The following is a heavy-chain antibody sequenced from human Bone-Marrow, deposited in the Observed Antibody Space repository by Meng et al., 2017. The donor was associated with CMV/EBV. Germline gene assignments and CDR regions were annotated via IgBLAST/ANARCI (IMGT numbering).Heavy chain of an antibody. V-gene: IGHV3-23*01. CDR2: ISGSGGST. J-gene: IGHJ6*02. CDR3: AKGLYSSSWYVPRTHYYYYGMDV. Sequence: GESLKISCAASGFTFSSYAMSWVRQAPGKGLEWVSAISGSGGSTYYADSVKGRFTISRDNSKNTLYLQMNSLRAEDTAVYYCAKGLYSSSWYVPRTHYYYYGMDVWGQGTTVTVSS. D-gene: IGHD6-13*01. CDR1: GFTFSSYA.